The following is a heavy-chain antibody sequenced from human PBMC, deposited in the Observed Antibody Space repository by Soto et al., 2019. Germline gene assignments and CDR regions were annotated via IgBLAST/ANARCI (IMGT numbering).Heavy chain of an antibody. CDR3: ATQGEGSTVTPVYFDY. J-gene: IGHJ4*02. CDR1: GFTFSSYE. D-gene: IGHD4-17*01. CDR2: ISSSGSTI. V-gene: IGHV3-48*03. Sequence: GGSLRLSCAASGFTFSSYEMNWVRQAPGKGLEWVSYISSSGSTIYYADSVKGRFTISRDNAKNSLYLQMNSLRAEDTAVYYCATQGEGSTVTPVYFDYWGQGTLVTVSS.